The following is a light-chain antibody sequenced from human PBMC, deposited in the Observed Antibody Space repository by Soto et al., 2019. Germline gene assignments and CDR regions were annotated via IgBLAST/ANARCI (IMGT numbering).Light chain of an antibody. J-gene: IGLJ1*01. CDR3: SSYAGTNNYV. V-gene: IGLV2-8*01. CDR2: EVS. CDR1: SSDVGAYHY. Sequence: QSVLTQPPSASGSPGQSVTISCTGTSSDVGAYHYVSWYQQHPGKAPTLIIYEVSQRPSGVPDRFPGSNSGNAASLTVSGLQADDEADYYCSSYAGTNNYVFGTGTKVTVL.